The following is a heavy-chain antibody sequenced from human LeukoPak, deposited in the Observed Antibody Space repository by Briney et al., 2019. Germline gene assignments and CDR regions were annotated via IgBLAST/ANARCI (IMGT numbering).Heavy chain of an antibody. CDR3: ARGRAVRRPIAVAGQGFDP. CDR1: GGSISSSNYY. CDR2: INHSGST. Sequence: SETLSLTCTVSGGSISSSNYYWGWIRQPPGKGLEWIGEINHSGSTNYNPSLKSRVTISVDTPKNQFSLKLSSVTAADTAVYYCARGRAVRRPIAVAGQGFDPWGQGTLVTVSS. V-gene: IGHV4-39*07. J-gene: IGHJ5*02. D-gene: IGHD6-19*01.